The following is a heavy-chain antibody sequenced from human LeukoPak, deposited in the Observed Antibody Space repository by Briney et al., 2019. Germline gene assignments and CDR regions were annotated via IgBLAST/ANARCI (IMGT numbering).Heavy chain of an antibody. CDR3: ARDTSSGDSYYYYYYMDV. CDR2: ISGSGGST. D-gene: IGHD7-27*01. V-gene: IGHV3-23*01. Sequence: GGSLRLSCAASGFTFSSYAMSWVRQAPGKGLEWVSAISGSGGSTYYADSVKGRFTISRDNSKNTLYLQMNSLRAEDTAVYYCARDTSSGDSYYYYYYMDVWGKGTTVTVSS. CDR1: GFTFSSYA. J-gene: IGHJ6*03.